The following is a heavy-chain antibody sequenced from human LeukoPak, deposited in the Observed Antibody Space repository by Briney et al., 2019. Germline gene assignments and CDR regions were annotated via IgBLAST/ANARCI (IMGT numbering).Heavy chain of an antibody. CDR1: GFTFSSYA. V-gene: IGHV3-23*01. CDR2: ISGSGGNT. D-gene: IGHD3-3*02. CDR3: AKLANSSRFFHY. Sequence: GGSLRLSCVASGFTFSSYAMSWVRQAPGKGLEWVSAISGSGGNTYYADSVKGRFTISRDNSKNTLYLQMNSLRAEDTAVFYCAKLANSSRFFHYWRRGNLDSVPS. J-gene: IGHJ4*02.